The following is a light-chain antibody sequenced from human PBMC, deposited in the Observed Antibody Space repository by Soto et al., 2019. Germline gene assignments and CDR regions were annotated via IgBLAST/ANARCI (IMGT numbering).Light chain of an antibody. Sequence: EIVMTQSPATLSVSPGERATLSCRASQSVSSNLAWYQQKPGQAPRLLIYGAYTRATGIPARFSGSGSGTEFTLTISSLQSEDFADYYCQQYNNWPPMAFGQGTKVEIK. J-gene: IGKJ1*01. V-gene: IGKV3-15*01. CDR1: QSVSSN. CDR3: QQYNNWPPMA. CDR2: GAY.